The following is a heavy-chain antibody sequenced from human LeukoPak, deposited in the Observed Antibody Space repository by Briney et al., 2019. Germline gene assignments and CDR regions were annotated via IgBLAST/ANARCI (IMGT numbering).Heavy chain of an antibody. CDR2: IKSDGSIA. D-gene: IGHD1-26*01. V-gene: IGHV3-74*01. J-gene: IGHJ5*02. Sequence: GGSLRLPCAASGFTFSDYWMSWVRQAPGKGLVWVSRIKSDGSIATYADSVKGRFSISRDNAKNTLYLQMNSLRVEDTAFYYCAKSDYFDPWGLGTLVTVSS. CDR1: GFTFSDYW. CDR3: AKSDYFDP.